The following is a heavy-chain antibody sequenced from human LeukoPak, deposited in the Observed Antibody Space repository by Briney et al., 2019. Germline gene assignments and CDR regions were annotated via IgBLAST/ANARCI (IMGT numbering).Heavy chain of an antibody. CDR2: IYYSGST. CDR1: GGSISSHY. Sequence: SETLSLTCTVSGGSISSHYWSWIRQPPGKGLEWIGYIYYSGSTNYNPSLKSRVTISVDTSKNQFSLKLSSVTAADTAVYYCARGLRYPPFYYYGMDVWGQGTTVTVSS. CDR3: ARGLRYPPFYYYGMDV. V-gene: IGHV4-59*11. J-gene: IGHJ6*02. D-gene: IGHD5/OR15-5a*01.